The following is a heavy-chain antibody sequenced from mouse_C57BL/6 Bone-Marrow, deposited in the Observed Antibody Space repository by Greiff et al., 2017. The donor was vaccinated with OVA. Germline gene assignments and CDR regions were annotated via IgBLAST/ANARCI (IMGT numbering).Heavy chain of an antibody. CDR1: GYTFTSYG. CDR3: ADYDRRCVDD. V-gene: IGHV1-81*01. J-gene: IGHJ1*01. CDR2: IYPRSGNT. Sequence: QVQLQQSGAELARPGASVKLSCKASGYTFTSYGISWVKQRTGQGLEWIGEIYPRSGNTYYNEKFKGKATLTADKSSSPAYMELRSLTSEDATVYVCADYDRRCVDDWGPGTTVTVSS. D-gene: IGHD2-4*01.